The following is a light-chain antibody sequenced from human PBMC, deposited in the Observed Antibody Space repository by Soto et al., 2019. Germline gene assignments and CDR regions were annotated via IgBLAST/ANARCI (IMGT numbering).Light chain of an antibody. J-gene: IGKJ2*01. CDR2: GAS. CDR3: QRYGSSPPFT. Sequence: EIVLTQSPGTLSLSPGERATLSCRASQRVSSSYLAWYQQKPGQAPRLLIYGASSRATGIPDRFSGSGSGTDFTLTISRLEPEDFAVYFCQRYGSSPPFTFGQETKVDIK. V-gene: IGKV3-20*01. CDR1: QRVSSSY.